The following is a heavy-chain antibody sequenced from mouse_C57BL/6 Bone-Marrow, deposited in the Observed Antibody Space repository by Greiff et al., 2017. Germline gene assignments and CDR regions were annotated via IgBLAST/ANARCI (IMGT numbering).Heavy chain of an antibody. V-gene: IGHV10-1*01. CDR1: GFSFHTYA. Sequence: EVKLVESGGGLVQPKGSLKLSCAASGFSFHTYAMNWVRQAPGKGLEWVARIRSKSNNYATYYADSVKDRFTISRDDSESMLYLQMNNLKTEDTAIYYCVRGYVSSYGFDYWGEVTTLTVSS. CDR2: IRSKSNNYAT. J-gene: IGHJ2*01. D-gene: IGHD1-1*01. CDR3: VRGYVSSYGFDY.